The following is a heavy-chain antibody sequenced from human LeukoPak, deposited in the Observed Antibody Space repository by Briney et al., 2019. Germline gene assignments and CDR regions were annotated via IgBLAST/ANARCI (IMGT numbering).Heavy chain of an antibody. Sequence: PGGSLRLSCAAPGFTFSSYAMSWVRQAPGKGLEWVSAISGSGGSTYYADSVKGRFTISRDNSKNTLYLQMNSLRAEDTAVYYCAKDTIAAAGWDVDYWGQGTLVTVSS. CDR3: AKDTIAAAGWDVDY. CDR2: ISGSGGST. CDR1: GFTFSSYA. D-gene: IGHD6-13*01. V-gene: IGHV3-23*01. J-gene: IGHJ4*02.